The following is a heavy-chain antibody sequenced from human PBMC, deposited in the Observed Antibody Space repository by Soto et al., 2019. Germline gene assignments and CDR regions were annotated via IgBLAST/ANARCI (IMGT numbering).Heavy chain of an antibody. CDR2: INHSGST. D-gene: IGHD3-16*01. CDR3: ARRLGYYYYYGMDV. Sequence: QVQLQQWGAGLLKPSETLSLTCAVYGGSFSGYYWSWIRQPPGKGLEWVGEINHSGSTNYNPSLKRRVNISVDTSKNQFSLKLSSVTAADTAVYYCARRLGYYYYYGMDVWGQGTTVTVSS. CDR1: GGSFSGYY. V-gene: IGHV4-34*01. J-gene: IGHJ6*02.